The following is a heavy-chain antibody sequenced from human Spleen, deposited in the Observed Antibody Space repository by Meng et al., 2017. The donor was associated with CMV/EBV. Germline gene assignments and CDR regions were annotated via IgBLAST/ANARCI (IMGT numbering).Heavy chain of an antibody. CDR2: LSGDNGNT. Sequence: ASVKVSCKASGYTFTSYGINWVRQAPGQGPEWMGWLSGDNGNTNYAQTLQARVTMTTDTSTNTAYMELRSLRSDDTAVYYCARGGVTVTSYDAFDIWGQGTMVTVSS. J-gene: IGHJ3*02. CDR3: ARGGVTVTSYDAFDI. D-gene: IGHD2-21*02. V-gene: IGHV1-18*01. CDR1: GYTFTSYG.